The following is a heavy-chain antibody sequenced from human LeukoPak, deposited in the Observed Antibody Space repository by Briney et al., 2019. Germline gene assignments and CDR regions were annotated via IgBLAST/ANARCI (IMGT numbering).Heavy chain of an antibody. J-gene: IGHJ4*02. CDR1: GGTFSSYA. CDR3: ARDWYSGSYPQGY. D-gene: IGHD1-26*01. V-gene: IGHV1-69*13. Sequence: SVKVSCKASGGTFSSYAISWVRQAPGQGLEWMGGIIPIFGTANYAQKFQGRVTTTADESTSTAYMELRSLRSDDTAVYYCARDWYSGSYPQGYWGQGTLVTVSS. CDR2: IIPIFGTA.